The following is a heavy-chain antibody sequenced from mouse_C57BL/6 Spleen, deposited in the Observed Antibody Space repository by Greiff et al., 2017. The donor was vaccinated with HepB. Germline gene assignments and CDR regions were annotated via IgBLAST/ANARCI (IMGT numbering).Heavy chain of an antibody. V-gene: IGHV5-6*01. CDR1: GFTFSSYG. J-gene: IGHJ1*03. CDR2: ISSGGSYT. CDR3: ARHGYSNGYFDV. Sequence: EVKLMESGGDLVKPGGSLKLSCAASGFTFSSYGMSWVRQTPDKRLEWVATISSGGSYTYYPDSVKGRFTISRDNAKNTLYLQMSSLKSEDTAMYYSARHGYSNGYFDVGGTGTTVTVSS. D-gene: IGHD2-5*01.